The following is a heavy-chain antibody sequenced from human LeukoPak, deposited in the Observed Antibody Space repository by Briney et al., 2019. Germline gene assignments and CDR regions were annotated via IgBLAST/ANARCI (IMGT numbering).Heavy chain of an antibody. V-gene: IGHV1-18*03. CDR2: ISAYNGNT. CDR1: GYTFTSYG. J-gene: IGHJ4*02. CDR3: ARDCHYILTGYYIDY. Sequence: ASVKVSCKASGYTFTSYGISWVRQAPGQGLEWMGWISAYNGNTNYAQKLQGRVTMTTDTSTSTAYMELRSLRGGVLAVAYCARDCHYILTGYYIDYWGQGTLVTVSS. D-gene: IGHD3-9*01.